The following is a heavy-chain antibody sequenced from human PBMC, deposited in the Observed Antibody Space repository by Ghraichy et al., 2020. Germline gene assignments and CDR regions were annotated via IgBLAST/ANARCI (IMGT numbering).Heavy chain of an antibody. CDR2: ISHDGRHT. Sequence: GSLRLSCTASGFTFLSYGMHWVRQSPGKGLEWVAVISHDGRHTYYVDSVKGRFTISRDNYKNTLYLQIKDVRGDDAAMYHCAKDPRDLQSGYFDLWGRGTLVTVSS. J-gene: IGHJ2*01. D-gene: IGHD5-24*01. CDR3: AKDPRDLQSGYFDL. CDR1: GFTFLSYG. V-gene: IGHV3-30*18.